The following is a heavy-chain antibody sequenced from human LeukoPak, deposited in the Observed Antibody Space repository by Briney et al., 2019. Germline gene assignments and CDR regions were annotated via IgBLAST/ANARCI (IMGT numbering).Heavy chain of an antibody. V-gene: IGHV4-30-4*01. CDR1: GGSISSGDYS. J-gene: IGHJ4*02. CDR3: AREYDFWSGVLGY. Sequence: PSETLSLTCTVSGGSISSGDYSWSWIRQPPGEGLEWIGYIYYSGSTYYNPSLESRVTISVDTSKNQFSLKLSSVTAADTAVYYCAREYDFWSGVLGYWGQGTLVTVSS. D-gene: IGHD3-3*01. CDR2: IYYSGST.